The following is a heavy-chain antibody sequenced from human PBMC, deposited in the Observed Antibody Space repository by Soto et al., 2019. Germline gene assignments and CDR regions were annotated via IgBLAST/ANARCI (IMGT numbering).Heavy chain of an antibody. V-gene: IGHV3-23*01. CDR2: ISGSGGST. J-gene: IGHJ4*02. Sequence: GGSLRLSCAASGFTFSSYAMSWVRQAPGKGLEWVSAISGSGGSTYYADSVKGRFTISRDNAKNSLYLQMNSLRAEDTAVYYCARSGYDYIWGSYRSPFDYWGQGTLVTVSS. CDR3: ARSGYDYIWGSYRSPFDY. CDR1: GFTFSSYA. D-gene: IGHD3-16*02.